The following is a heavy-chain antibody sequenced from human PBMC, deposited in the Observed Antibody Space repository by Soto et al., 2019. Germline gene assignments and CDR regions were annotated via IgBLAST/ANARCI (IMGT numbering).Heavy chain of an antibody. J-gene: IGHJ6*02. D-gene: IGHD3-22*01. Sequence: QVQLVQSGTEVKKPGASVKVSCKASGYTFTSYGISWVRQAPGQGLEWMGWISPYDDNTNYAQNLQGRVTMTTDTSTRTAYMELRSLRSDDTAVYYCARGGYYDSSGSRNYHYYGMDAWGQGTTVTV. CDR2: ISPYDDNT. CDR1: GYTFTSYG. V-gene: IGHV1-18*01. CDR3: ARGGYYDSSGSRNYHYYGMDA.